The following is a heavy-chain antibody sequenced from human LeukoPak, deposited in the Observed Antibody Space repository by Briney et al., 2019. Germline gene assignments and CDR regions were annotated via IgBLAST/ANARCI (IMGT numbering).Heavy chain of an antibody. V-gene: IGHV3-15*01. CDR3: TTDETWPYFDDY. D-gene: IGHD2-21*01. CDR2: IKSKTDGGTT. J-gene: IGHJ4*02. CDR1: GFTFSNAW. Sequence: GGSLRLSCAASGFTFSNAWMSWVRQAPGKGLEWVGRIKSKTDGGTTDYAAPVKGRFTISRDDTKNTLYLQMNSLKTEDTAVYYCTTDETWPYFDDYWGQGTLVTVSS.